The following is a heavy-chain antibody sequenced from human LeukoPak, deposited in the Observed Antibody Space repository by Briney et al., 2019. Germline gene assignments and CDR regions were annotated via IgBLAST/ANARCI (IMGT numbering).Heavy chain of an antibody. CDR1: GGSISSSSYY. Sequence: SETLSPTCTVSGGSISSSSYYWAWIRQPPGKGLEWIGSIYYGGSTYYNLSLKSRVTISVDISKNQFSLKVSPVTAADTAVYYCARDGNYDSTPRDYWGQGTLVTVSS. V-gene: IGHV4-39*07. CDR3: ARDGNYDSTPRDY. CDR2: IYYGGST. D-gene: IGHD3-22*01. J-gene: IGHJ4*02.